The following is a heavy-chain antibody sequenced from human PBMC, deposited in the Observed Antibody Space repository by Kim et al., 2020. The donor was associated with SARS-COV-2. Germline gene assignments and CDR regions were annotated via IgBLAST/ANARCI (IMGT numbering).Heavy chain of an antibody. V-gene: IGHV1-69*04. Sequence: SVKVSCKASGGTFSSYAISWVRQAPGQGLEWMGRIIPILGIANYAQKFQGRVTITADKSTSTAYMELSSLRSEDTAVYYCARDRGYCSSTSCYHQNWFDPWGQGTLVTVSS. CDR3: ARDRGYCSSTSCYHQNWFDP. J-gene: IGHJ5*02. D-gene: IGHD2-2*01. CDR2: IIPILGIA. CDR1: GGTFSSYA.